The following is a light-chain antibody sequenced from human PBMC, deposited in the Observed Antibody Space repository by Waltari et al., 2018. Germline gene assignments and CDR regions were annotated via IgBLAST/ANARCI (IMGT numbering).Light chain of an antibody. Sequence: DIQMTQSPSSLSASVGDRVTLSCRESQTIANRLSWFRQKPGESPQLLIYAASTLYNGVPARFSGSGSGTDFTLTISNLQPEDFAIYSCQQSFVTPLTFGGGTKVEIK. CDR2: AAS. CDR1: QTIANR. V-gene: IGKV1-39*01. CDR3: QQSFVTPLT. J-gene: IGKJ4*01.